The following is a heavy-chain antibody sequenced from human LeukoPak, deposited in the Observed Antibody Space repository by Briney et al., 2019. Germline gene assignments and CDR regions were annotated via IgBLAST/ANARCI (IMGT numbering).Heavy chain of an antibody. CDR2: IHYSGNT. Sequence: PSETLSLTCTVSGGSISNYYWSWIRQPPGKGLEWIAYIHYSGNTNYNPSLKSRVTISVDTSKNQFSLKLSSVTAADTAAYYCAKIIGVGTFDYWGQGSLVTVSS. J-gene: IGHJ4*02. CDR3: AKIIGVGTFDY. CDR1: GGSISNYY. V-gene: IGHV4-59*01. D-gene: IGHD6-19*01.